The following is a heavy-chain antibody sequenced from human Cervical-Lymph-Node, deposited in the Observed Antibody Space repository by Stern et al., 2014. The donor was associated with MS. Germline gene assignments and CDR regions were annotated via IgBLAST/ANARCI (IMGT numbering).Heavy chain of an antibody. Sequence: VQLLESGAEVKKPGSSVKVSCEASGGTFNTSTITWGRQAPGQGLEWMGGIIPIFGTAKYGQKFQGRVTITADTSTSTAYMDLSSLKSEDTAVYYCAVAFDLAVDYWGQGTLVTVSS. D-gene: IGHD5-12*01. CDR2: IIPIFGTA. V-gene: IGHV1-69*06. J-gene: IGHJ4*02. CDR3: AVAFDLAVDY. CDR1: GGTFNTST.